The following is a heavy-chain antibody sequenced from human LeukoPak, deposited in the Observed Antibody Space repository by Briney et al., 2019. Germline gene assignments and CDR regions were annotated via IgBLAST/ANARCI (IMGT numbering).Heavy chain of an antibody. CDR1: GGTFGSYA. D-gene: IGHD2-8*01. J-gene: IGHJ5*02. CDR3: ARDRSNIVLMVYEENWFDP. CDR2: IIPIFGTA. Sequence: SVKVSCKASGGTFGSYAISWVRQAPGRGLEWMGRIIPIFGTANYAQKFQGRVTITTDESTSTAYMELSSLRSEDTAVYYCARDRSNIVLMVYEENWFDPWGQGTLVTVSS. V-gene: IGHV1-69*05.